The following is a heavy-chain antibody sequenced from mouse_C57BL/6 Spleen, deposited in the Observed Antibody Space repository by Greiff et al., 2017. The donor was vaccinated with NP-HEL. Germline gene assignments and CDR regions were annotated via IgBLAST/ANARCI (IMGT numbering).Heavy chain of an antibody. Sequence: EVQLQQSGPELVKPGASVKLPCTASGYTFTDYNMDWVKQSHGKSLEWIGDINPNNGGTIYNQKFKGKATLTVDKSSSTAYMELRSLTSEDTAVYYCARGCCSYDCAMCCWGKGTSVTVS. CDR1: GYTFTDYN. D-gene: IGHD1-1*01. V-gene: IGHV1-18*01. J-gene: IGHJ4*01. CDR2: INPNNGGT. CDR3: ARGCCSYDCAMCC.